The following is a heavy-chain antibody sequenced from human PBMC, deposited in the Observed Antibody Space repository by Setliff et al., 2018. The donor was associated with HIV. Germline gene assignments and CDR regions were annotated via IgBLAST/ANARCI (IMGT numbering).Heavy chain of an antibody. CDR1: GFTFSSYA. CDR3: AKDPRAAVATICDY. V-gene: IGHV3-23*01. D-gene: IGHD5-12*01. Sequence: GGSLRLSCAASGFTFSSYAMSWVRQAPGKGLEWVSAISGSGGSTYYADSVKGRFTISRDNSKNTLYLQMNSPRAEDTAVYYCAKDPRAAVATICDYWGQGTLVTVSS. CDR2: ISGSGGST. J-gene: IGHJ4*02.